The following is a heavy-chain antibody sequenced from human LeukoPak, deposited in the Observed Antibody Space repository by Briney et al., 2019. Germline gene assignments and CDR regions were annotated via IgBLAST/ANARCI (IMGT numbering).Heavy chain of an antibody. J-gene: IGHJ4*02. CDR1: GYTFTSYY. CDR2: INPSGGST. V-gene: IGHV1-46*01. CDR3: ARVLRGGDDY. Sequence: ASVKVSCKASGYTFTSYYMHWVRQAPGRALEWMGIINPSGGSTSYAQKFQGRVTMTRDTSTSTVYMELSSLRSEDTAVYYCARVLRGGDDYWGQGTLVTVSS. D-gene: IGHD2-21*02.